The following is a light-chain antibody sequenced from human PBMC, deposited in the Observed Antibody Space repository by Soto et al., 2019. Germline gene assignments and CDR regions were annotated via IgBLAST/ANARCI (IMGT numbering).Light chain of an antibody. CDR2: DDT. J-gene: IGLJ1*01. CDR3: QVWASSSDHYV. CDR1: NIGTKR. Sequence: SYELTQPPSVSVAPGRTASITRGANNIGTKREYTYLQKPGHAPVRVVCDDTERPSRIPARFSGSNSGKTATLTMSRAEAGDDADYSCQVWASSSDHYVFGTGTNVTVL. V-gene: IGLV3-21*02.